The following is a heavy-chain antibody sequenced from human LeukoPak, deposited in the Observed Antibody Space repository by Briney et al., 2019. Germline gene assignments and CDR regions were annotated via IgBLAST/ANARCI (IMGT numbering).Heavy chain of an antibody. CDR3: ARDFTRAAAGTFDY. J-gene: IGHJ4*02. Sequence: PGGSLRLSCAASGFTFSSYSMNWVRQAPGKGLEWVSFISSSRSYIYYADSVKGRFTISRDNAKNSLYLQMNSLRAEDTAVYYCARDFTRAAAGTFDYWGQGTLVTVSS. CDR2: ISSSRSYI. D-gene: IGHD6-13*01. V-gene: IGHV3-21*01. CDR1: GFTFSSYS.